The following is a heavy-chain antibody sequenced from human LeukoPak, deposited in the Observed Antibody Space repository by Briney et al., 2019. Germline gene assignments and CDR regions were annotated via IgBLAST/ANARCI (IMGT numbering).Heavy chain of an antibody. CDR3: AVRFRGYSYGYAY. J-gene: IGHJ4*02. CDR1: GFTFSSYE. D-gene: IGHD5-18*01. V-gene: IGHV3-48*03. Sequence: PGGSLRLSCAASGFTFSSYEMNWVRQAPGKGLEWVSYITSSGTTIYYADSVKGRFTISRDNAKNSLYLQMNSLRAEDTAVYDCAVRFRGYSYGYAYWGQGTLVTVSS. CDR2: ITSSGTTI.